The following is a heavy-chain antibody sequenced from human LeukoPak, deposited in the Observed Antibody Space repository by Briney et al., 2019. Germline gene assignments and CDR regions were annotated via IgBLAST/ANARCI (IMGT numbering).Heavy chain of an antibody. V-gene: IGHV4-39*07. J-gene: IGHJ4*02. CDR2: INHSGST. D-gene: IGHD5-18*01. Sequence: SETLSLTCTVSGGSISSGDYYWSWIRQPPGKGLEWIGEINHSGSTNYNPSLKSRVTISVDTSKNQFSLNLSSVTAADTAVYYCARGGYSYGNGSFDYWGQGTLVTVSS. CDR1: GGSISSGDYY. CDR3: ARGGYSYGNGSFDY.